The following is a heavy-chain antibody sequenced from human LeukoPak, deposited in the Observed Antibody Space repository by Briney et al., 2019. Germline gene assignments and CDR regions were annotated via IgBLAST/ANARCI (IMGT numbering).Heavy chain of an antibody. J-gene: IGHJ4*02. CDR1: GGSFSGYY. Sequence: PSETLSLTCAVYGGSFSGYYWSWIRQPPGKGLEWIGEINHSGSTNYNPSLKSRVTISVDTSKNQFSLKLSSVTAADTAVYYCARLHSELWLPDYWGQGTLVTVSS. CDR2: INHSGST. CDR3: ARLHSELWLPDY. V-gene: IGHV4-34*01. D-gene: IGHD5-18*01.